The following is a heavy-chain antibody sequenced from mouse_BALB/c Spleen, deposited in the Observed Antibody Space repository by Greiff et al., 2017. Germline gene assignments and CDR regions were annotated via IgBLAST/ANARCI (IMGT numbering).Heavy chain of an antibody. CDR2: ISSGGSYT. J-gene: IGHJ4*01. V-gene: IGHV5-9-4*01. D-gene: IGHD2-3*01. CDR1: GFTFTSYA. CDR3: ARRSDGYAMDY. Sequence: EVMLVESGGGLVKPGGSLKLSCAASGFTFTSYAMSWVRQSPEKRLEWVAEISSGGSYTYYPDTVTGRFTISRDNAKNTLYLEMSSLRSEDTAMYYCARRSDGYAMDYWGQGTSVTVSS.